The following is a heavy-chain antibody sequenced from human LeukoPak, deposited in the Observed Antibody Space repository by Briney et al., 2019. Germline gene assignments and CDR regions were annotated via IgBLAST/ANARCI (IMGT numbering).Heavy chain of an antibody. J-gene: IGHJ4*02. CDR3: ARVRDYYDSSGYRGIYFDY. V-gene: IGHV4-59*12. CDR1: GGSISSYY. Sequence: SETLSLTCTVSGGSISSYYWSWIRRPPGKGLEWIGYIYHSGSTYYNPSLKSRVTISVDRSKNQFSLKLSSVTAADTAVYYCARVRDYYDSSGYRGIYFDYWGQGTLVTVSS. D-gene: IGHD3-22*01. CDR2: IYHSGST.